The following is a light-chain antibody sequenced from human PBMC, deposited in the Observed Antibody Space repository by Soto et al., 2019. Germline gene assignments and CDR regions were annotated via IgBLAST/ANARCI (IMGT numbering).Light chain of an antibody. Sequence: LTQPASVSVSPGQTASISCSGDNLGDKFACWYQQRPGQSPVLVIYQDRRRPSGIPERFSGSNSGNTATLTISGTQALDEADYYCQVWDSSLVVFGGGTKVTVL. V-gene: IGLV3-1*01. J-gene: IGLJ2*01. CDR2: QDR. CDR3: QVWDSSLVV. CDR1: NLGDKF.